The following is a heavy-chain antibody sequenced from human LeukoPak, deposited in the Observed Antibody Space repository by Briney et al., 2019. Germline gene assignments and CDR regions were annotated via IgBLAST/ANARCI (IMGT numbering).Heavy chain of an antibody. CDR2: IYHTGNT. Sequence: SETLSLTCAVYGGSFSGYYWSWVRQAPGKGLEWIGEIYHTGNTNFNPSLKSRVTISLDTSKNQFSLKLNSMTAADTAVYYCAREGYSRFDYWGQGTLVTVSS. V-gene: IGHV4-34*01. CDR1: GGSFSGYY. D-gene: IGHD2-21*01. CDR3: AREGYSRFDY. J-gene: IGHJ4*02.